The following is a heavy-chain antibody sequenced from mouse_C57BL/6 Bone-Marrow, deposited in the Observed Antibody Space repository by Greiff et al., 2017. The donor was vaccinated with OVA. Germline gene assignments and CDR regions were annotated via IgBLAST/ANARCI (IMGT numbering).Heavy chain of an antibody. CDR2: FDPENGDT. V-gene: IGHV14-4*01. D-gene: IGHD2-1*01. CDR1: GFNIKDAY. CDR3: TSYGNFDY. J-gene: IGHJ2*01. Sequence: VQLKESGAELVRPGASVKLSCTASGFNIKDAYMHWVKQRPEQGLEWIGWFDPENGDTEYASKFQGKATITADTSSNTAYLQLSSLTSEDTAVYYCTSYGNFDYWGQGTTLTVSS.